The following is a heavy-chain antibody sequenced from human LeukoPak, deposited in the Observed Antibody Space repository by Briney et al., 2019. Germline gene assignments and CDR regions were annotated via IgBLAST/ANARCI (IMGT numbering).Heavy chain of an antibody. Sequence: PGGSLRLSCAASGFTFSSYGMQWVRQAPGKGLEWVAVIWYDGSNKYYADSVKGRFTISRDNSRNTLYLQMNSLRAEDTAVYYCARRRGDNWFDPWGQGTPVTVSS. CDR2: IWYDGSNK. CDR3: ARRRGDNWFDP. V-gene: IGHV3-33*01. CDR1: GFTFSSYG. D-gene: IGHD3-10*01. J-gene: IGHJ5*02.